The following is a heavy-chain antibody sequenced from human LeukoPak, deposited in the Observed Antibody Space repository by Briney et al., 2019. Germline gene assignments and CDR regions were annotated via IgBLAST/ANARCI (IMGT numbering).Heavy chain of an antibody. CDR1: GFTVSSNY. D-gene: IGHD1-26*01. V-gene: IGHV3-66*01. Sequence: GGSLRLSCAASGFTVSSNYMSWVRQAPGKGLEWVSVIYSGGSTYYADSVKGRFTISRDNSKNTLYLQMNSLRAEDTAVYYCAKWESGSSAFDIWGQGTMVTVSS. CDR2: IYSGGST. J-gene: IGHJ3*02. CDR3: AKWESGSSAFDI.